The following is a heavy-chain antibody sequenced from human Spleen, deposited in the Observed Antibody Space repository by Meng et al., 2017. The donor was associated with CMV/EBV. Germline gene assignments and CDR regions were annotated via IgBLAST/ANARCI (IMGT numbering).Heavy chain of an antibody. CDR3: TTGLS. CDR2: IRSKTHGETT. CDR1: DFTFTDAW. J-gene: IGHJ4*02. Sequence: SLGLSCAASDFTFTDAWVGWVRQAPGKGLEWVGRIRSKTHGETTDFAASVKGRFTISRDDSKNILYLQMNSLKTEDTAVYYCTTGLSWGQGTLVTVSS. V-gene: IGHV3-15*07.